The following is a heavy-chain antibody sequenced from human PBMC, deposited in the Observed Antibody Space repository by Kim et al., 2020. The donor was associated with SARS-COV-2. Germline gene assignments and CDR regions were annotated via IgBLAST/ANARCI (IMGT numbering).Heavy chain of an antibody. CDR2: IDWDDDK. CDR1: GFSLSTSGMC. CDR3: ARMYYYDSSGYPYGMDV. V-gene: IGHV2-70*01. J-gene: IGHJ6*02. D-gene: IGHD3-22*01. Sequence: SGPTLVNPTQTLTRTCTFSGFSLSTSGMCVSWIRQPPGKALEWLALIDWDDDKYYSTSLKTRLTISKDTSKNQVVLTMTNMDPVDTATYYCARMYYYDSSGYPYGMDVWGQGTTVTVSS.